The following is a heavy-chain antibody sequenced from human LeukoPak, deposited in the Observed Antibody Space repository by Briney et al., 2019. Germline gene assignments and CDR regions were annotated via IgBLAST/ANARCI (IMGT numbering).Heavy chain of an antibody. V-gene: IGHV4-39*07. CDR3: ARGYCSGGSCYSYYYYNYMDV. CDR1: GGSISSSSYY. CDR2: IHYSGST. J-gene: IGHJ6*03. D-gene: IGHD2-15*01. Sequence: PPETLSLTCTVSGGSISSSSYYWGWIRQPPGKGLEWIGSIHYSGSTNYNPSLKSRVTISVDTSKNQFSLKLSSVTAADTAVYYCARGYCSGGSCYSYYYYNYMDVWGKGTTVTVSS.